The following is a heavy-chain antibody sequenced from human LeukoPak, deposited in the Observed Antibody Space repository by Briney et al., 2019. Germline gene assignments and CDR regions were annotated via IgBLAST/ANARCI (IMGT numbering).Heavy chain of an antibody. Sequence: SVKVSCKASGGTFSSYAISWVRQAPGQGLEWMGGIIPIFGTANYAQKFQGRVTITADKSTSTAYMELSSLRSEDTAVYHCAGGQLLSNYFDYWGQGTLVTVSS. V-gene: IGHV1-69*06. D-gene: IGHD2-2*01. J-gene: IGHJ4*02. CDR2: IIPIFGTA. CDR3: AGGQLLSNYFDY. CDR1: GGTFSSYA.